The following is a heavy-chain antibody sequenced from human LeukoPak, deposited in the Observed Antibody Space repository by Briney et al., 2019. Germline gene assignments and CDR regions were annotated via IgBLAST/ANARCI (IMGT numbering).Heavy chain of an antibody. J-gene: IGHJ4*02. Sequence: GASVKVSCKSSGYTFTSYAMHWVRQAPGQRPEWMGWINAGNGNTKYSQKFQGRVTITRDTSASTAYMELSSLRSEDTAVYYCASSYDSSGYYPFDYWGQGTLVTVSS. D-gene: IGHD3-22*01. CDR1: GYTFTSYA. CDR3: ASSYDSSGYYPFDY. CDR2: INAGNGNT. V-gene: IGHV1-3*01.